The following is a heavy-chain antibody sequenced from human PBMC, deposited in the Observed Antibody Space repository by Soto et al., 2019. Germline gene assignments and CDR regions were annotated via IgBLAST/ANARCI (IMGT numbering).Heavy chain of an antibody. V-gene: IGHV3-33*01. D-gene: IGHD1-26*01. CDR1: GFTLSTYG. CDR3: ARGSGATYWSFDL. J-gene: IGHJ4*02. Sequence: PGGSLRLSCVASGFTLSTYGMHWVRQATGKGLEWLAVIWYDGRNKYYTDSVKGRFTISRDTSKNTLSLQMNSLRAEDTAVYYCARGSGATYWSFDLWGQGTLVTVSS. CDR2: IWYDGRNK.